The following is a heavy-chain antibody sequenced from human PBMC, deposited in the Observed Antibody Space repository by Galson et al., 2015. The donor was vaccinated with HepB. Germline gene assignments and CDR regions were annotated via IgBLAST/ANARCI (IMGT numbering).Heavy chain of an antibody. CDR2: ISGSGGST. V-gene: IGHV3-23*01. Sequence: SLRLSCAASGFTFSSYAMSWVRQAPGKGLEWVSAISGSGGSTYYADSVKGRFTISRDNAKNSLYLQMNSLRAEDTAVYYCARDRYSSGWFYWGQGTLVTVSS. CDR3: ARDRYSSGWFY. D-gene: IGHD6-19*01. CDR1: GFTFSSYA. J-gene: IGHJ4*02.